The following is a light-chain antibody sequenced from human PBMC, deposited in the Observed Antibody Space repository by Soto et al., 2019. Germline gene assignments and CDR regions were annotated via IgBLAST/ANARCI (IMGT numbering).Light chain of an antibody. Sequence: DIQMTQSPSSLSASLGDRVTITCRASQNIDNYLNWYQLKPGKAPKLLIYATSTLQSGVPSRFSGSGSGTEFTLTISSLQAEDFATYFCQASYTSPAVSFGGGTKVDIK. CDR1: QNIDNY. CDR3: QASYTSPAVS. CDR2: ATS. J-gene: IGKJ4*01. V-gene: IGKV1-39*01.